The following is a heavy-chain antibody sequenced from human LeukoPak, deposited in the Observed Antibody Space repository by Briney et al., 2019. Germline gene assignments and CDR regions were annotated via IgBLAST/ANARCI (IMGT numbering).Heavy chain of an antibody. V-gene: IGHV3-7*03. CDR2: IKQDGSEE. Sequence: GGSLRLSCAASGFTFNMFLMTWVRQAPGKGLEWVANIKQDGSEENYGDSVKGRFTISRDNAKNSLYLQMNSLRAEDTAVYYCAKDEGSATWHYWGQGTLVTVSS. CDR1: GFTFNMFL. J-gene: IGHJ4*02. CDR3: AKDEGSATWHY.